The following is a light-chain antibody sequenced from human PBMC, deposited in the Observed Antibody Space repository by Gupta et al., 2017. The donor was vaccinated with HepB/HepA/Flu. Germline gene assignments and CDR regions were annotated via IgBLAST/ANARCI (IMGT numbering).Light chain of an antibody. J-gene: IGLJ1*01. CDR1: SLRSYY. V-gene: IGLV3-19*01. Sequence: SSELTQHPAVSVALGQTVRITCQGDSLRSYYASWYQQKPGQAPVLVIYGKNNRPSGIPDRFSGSSSGNTASLTITGAQAEDEADYYCNSRDSSGNHRGVFGTGTKVTVL. CDR3: NSRDSSGNHRGV. CDR2: GKN.